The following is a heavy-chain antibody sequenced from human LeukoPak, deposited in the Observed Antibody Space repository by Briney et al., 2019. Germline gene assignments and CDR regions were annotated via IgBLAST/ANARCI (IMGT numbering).Heavy chain of an antibody. V-gene: IGHV3-9*01. CDR1: GFTFDGYA. CDR3: AKDIFTMVRGVVDY. Sequence: GGSLRLSCAASGFTFDGYAMHWVRQAPGKGLEWVSGISWNSGSIGYADSVKGRFTISRDNAKNSLYLQMNSLRAEDTALYYCAKDIFTMVRGVVDYWGQGTLVTVSS. CDR2: ISWNSGSI. D-gene: IGHD3-10*01. J-gene: IGHJ4*02.